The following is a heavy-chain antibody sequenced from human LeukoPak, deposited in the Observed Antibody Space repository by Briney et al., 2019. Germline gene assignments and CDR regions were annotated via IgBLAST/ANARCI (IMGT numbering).Heavy chain of an antibody. CDR3: ARDPPYDSGIYPDY. CDR2: ISYDGNSK. Sequence: GGSLRLSCEASGFTFSTYAFHWVRQAPGKGLEWVPVISYDGNSKDYADSVKGRFTISRDNSKNTLYMQMNSLRAEDTAVYFCARDPPYDSGIYPDYWGEGTLVTVSS. V-gene: IGHV3-30*01. J-gene: IGHJ4*02. D-gene: IGHD1-26*01. CDR1: GFTFSTYA.